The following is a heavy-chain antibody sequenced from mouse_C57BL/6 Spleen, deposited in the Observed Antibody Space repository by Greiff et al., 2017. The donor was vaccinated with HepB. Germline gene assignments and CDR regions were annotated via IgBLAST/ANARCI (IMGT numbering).Heavy chain of an antibody. CDR3: ARSYGDLDY. V-gene: IGHV1-64*01. CDR1: GYTFTSYW. J-gene: IGHJ2*01. CDR2: IHPNSGST. D-gene: IGHD2-13*01. Sequence: QVHVKQPGAELVKPGASVKLSCKASGYTFTSYWMHWVKQRPGQGLEWIGMIHPNSGSTNYNEKFKSKATLTVDKSSSTAYMQLSSLTSEDSAVYYCARSYGDLDYWGQGTTLTVSS.